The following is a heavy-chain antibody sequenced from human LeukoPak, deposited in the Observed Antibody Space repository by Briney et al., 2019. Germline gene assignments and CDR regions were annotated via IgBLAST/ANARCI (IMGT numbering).Heavy chain of an antibody. V-gene: IGHV1-24*01. CDR2: FDPEDGET. Sequence: ASVKVSCKVSGYTLTELSMHWVRQAPGKGLEWMGGFDPEDGETIYAQKFQGSVTMTEDTSTDTAYMELSSLRSEDTAVYYCATELRLAFGGVIVPFDYWGQGTLVTVSS. J-gene: IGHJ4*02. CDR3: ATELRLAFGGVIVPFDY. D-gene: IGHD3-16*02. CDR1: GYTLTELS.